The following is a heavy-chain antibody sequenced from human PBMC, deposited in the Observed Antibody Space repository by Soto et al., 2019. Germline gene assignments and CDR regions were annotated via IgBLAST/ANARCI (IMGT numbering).Heavy chain of an antibody. D-gene: IGHD3-3*01. Sequence: SETLSLTCTVSGGSISSYYWSWIRQPPGKGLEWIGYIYYSGSTNYNPSLKSRVSISVDTSKNQFSLKLSSVTAADTAVYYCARGLTIFGVAYFDYWGQGTLVTVSS. V-gene: IGHV4-59*01. CDR1: GGSISSYY. CDR3: ARGLTIFGVAYFDY. J-gene: IGHJ4*02. CDR2: IYYSGST.